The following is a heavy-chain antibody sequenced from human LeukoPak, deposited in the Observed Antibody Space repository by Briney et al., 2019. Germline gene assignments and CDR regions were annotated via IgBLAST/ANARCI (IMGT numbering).Heavy chain of an antibody. CDR3: ARARSYYYYYYMDV. Sequence: SETLSLTCAVYGGSFSGYYWSWIRQPPGKGLEWIGEINHSGSTNYNPSLKSRVTISVDTSKNQFSLKLSSVTAADTAVYYCARARSYYYYYYMDVWGKGTTVTVSS. J-gene: IGHJ6*03. CDR2: INHSGST. V-gene: IGHV4-34*01. CDR1: GGSFSGYY.